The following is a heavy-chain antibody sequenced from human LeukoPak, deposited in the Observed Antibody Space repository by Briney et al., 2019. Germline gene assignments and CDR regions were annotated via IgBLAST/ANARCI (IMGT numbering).Heavy chain of an antibody. D-gene: IGHD3-9*01. CDR3: TIGPLTYYDILTGPQ. CDR1: GFTFSNAW. Sequence: GGSLRLSCAASGFTFSNAWMSWVRQAPGKGPEWVGRIKSKTDGGTTDYAAPVKGRFTISRDDSKNTLYLQMNSLKTEDTAVYYCTIGPLTYYDILTGPQWGQGTLVTVSS. CDR2: IKSKTDGGTT. V-gene: IGHV3-15*01. J-gene: IGHJ4*02.